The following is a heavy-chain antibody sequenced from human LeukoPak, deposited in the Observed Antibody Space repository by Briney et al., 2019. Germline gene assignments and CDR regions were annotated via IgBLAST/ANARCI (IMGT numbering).Heavy chain of an antibody. CDR2: ISASGTIT. Sequence: PGGSLRLSCAASGFTFSSFEMNWVRQAPGKGLEWISYISASGTITHYADSVEGRFTISRDNAKNSLYLQMNSLRAEDTAVYHCVRQYYYGSGSYLWAPDYWGQGTLVTVSS. D-gene: IGHD3-10*01. CDR1: GFTFSSFE. J-gene: IGHJ4*02. CDR3: VRQYYYGSGSYLWAPDY. V-gene: IGHV3-48*03.